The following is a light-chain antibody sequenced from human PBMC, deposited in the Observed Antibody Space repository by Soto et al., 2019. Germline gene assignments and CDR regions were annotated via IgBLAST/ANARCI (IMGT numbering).Light chain of an antibody. Sequence: EIVMTQSPATLSVSPGERATLSCRASQSVSSNLAWYQQKPGQAPRLLIFGASTRATGIPARFSGSGSGTDFTLTISGLQPEDFAIYYCQQRSHWPQTFGQGTKVDIK. V-gene: IGKV3-11*01. J-gene: IGKJ1*01. CDR3: QQRSHWPQT. CDR2: GAS. CDR1: QSVSSN.